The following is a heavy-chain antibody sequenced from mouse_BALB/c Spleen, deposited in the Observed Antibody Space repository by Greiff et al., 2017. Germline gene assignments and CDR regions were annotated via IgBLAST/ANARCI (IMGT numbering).Heavy chain of an antibody. V-gene: IGHV5-6-2*01. CDR2: INSNGGST. J-gene: IGHJ2*01. D-gene: IGHD2-4*01. CDR3: ARRSMITTYDALDY. Sequence: EVKLVESGGGLVKLGGSLKLSCAASGFTFSSYYMSWVRQTPEKRLELVAAINSNGGSTYYPDTVKGRFTISRDNAKSTLYLQMSSLKSEDTALYYSARRSMITTYDALDYWGQGTTLTVSS. CDR1: GFTFSSYY.